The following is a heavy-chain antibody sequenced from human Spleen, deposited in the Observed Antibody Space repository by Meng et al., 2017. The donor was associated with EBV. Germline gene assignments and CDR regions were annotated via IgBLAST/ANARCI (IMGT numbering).Heavy chain of an antibody. J-gene: IGHJ4*02. CDR2: CSHSGTS. V-gene: IGHV4-39*07. D-gene: IGHD3-9*01. CDR3: ARDLGNILTGRKGVYDY. Sequence: HLHQQGPGLVKPPATLPLSCTVSGGSSSSSNYYWGWIRQSPGKGLEWIWICSHSGTSFYNPSLKSRVTTSLDTSKNQFSLNLRSGTAADTAVYFCARDLGNILTGRKGVYDYWGQGTLVTVSS. CDR1: GGSSSSSNYY.